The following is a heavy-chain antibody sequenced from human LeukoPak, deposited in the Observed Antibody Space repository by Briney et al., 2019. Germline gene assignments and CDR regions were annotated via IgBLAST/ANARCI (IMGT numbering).Heavy chain of an antibody. Sequence: GGSLRLSCAASGFTFSSYAISWVRQAPGQGLEWVSAISGSGGSTYYADSVKGRFTISRDNSKNTLYLQMNSLRAEDTAVYYCAKVQTGDRYYYYGMDVWGQGTTVSVSS. D-gene: IGHD7-27*01. CDR1: GFTFSSYA. V-gene: IGHV3-23*01. CDR3: AKVQTGDRYYYYGMDV. J-gene: IGHJ6*02. CDR2: ISGSGGST.